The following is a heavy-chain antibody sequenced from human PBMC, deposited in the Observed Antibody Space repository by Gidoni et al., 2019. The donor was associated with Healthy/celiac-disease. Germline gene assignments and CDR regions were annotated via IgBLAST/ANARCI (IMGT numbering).Heavy chain of an antibody. CDR3: ARGGHGITIFGVVKYGMDV. CDR1: GFTFSSYE. J-gene: IGHJ6*02. CDR2: ISSGGSTI. V-gene: IGHV3-48*03. Sequence: EVQLVESGGGLVQPGGSLRLSCAASGFTFSSYEMNWVRQAPGKGLEWVSYISSGGSTIYYADSVKGRFTISRDNAKNSLYLQMNSLRAEDTAVYYCARGGHGITIFGVVKYGMDVWGQGTTVTVSS. D-gene: IGHD3-3*01.